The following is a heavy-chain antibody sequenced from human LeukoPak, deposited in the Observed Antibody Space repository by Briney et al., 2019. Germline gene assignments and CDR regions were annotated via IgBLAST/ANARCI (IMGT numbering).Heavy chain of an antibody. CDR2: INGVGSST. CDR3: AKDFSPFGYFDY. J-gene: IGHJ4*02. CDR1: GFSFISYT. D-gene: IGHD3-16*01. V-gene: IGHV3-23*01. Sequence: GGSLRLSCAASGFSFISYTLHWVRQAPGKGLEWVSAINGVGSSTFCADSVQGRFTISRDNSRNTLYLEMRSLRADDTAVYYCAKDFSPFGYFDYWGQGTQVTVSS.